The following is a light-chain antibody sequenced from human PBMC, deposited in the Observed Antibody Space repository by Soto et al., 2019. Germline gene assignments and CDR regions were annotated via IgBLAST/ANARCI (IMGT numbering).Light chain of an antibody. Sequence: EIVMTQSPATLYVSPGERATLSCRASQSVSSNLAWYQPKPGQAPRLLIYGASTRATGIPARFSGSGSGTEFTLTISSLQSEDFAVYYCQQYNNWPPLTVGGGTKVEIK. J-gene: IGKJ4*01. CDR1: QSVSSN. CDR2: GAS. V-gene: IGKV3-15*01. CDR3: QQYNNWPPLT.